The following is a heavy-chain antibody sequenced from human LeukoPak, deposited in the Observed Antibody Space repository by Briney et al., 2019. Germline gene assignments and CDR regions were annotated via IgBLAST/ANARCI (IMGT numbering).Heavy chain of an antibody. J-gene: IGHJ4*02. CDR2: ISCSGGST. CDR1: GFTFSSYD. Sequence: GVSLRLSCAASGFTFSSYDMIWVRQAPGKGREWVSAISCSGGSTYYADSVKGRFTISRDNSKNTLYLQMNSLRAKDTAVYYCAKDGPGEAIGYWGQGTLVTVSS. D-gene: IGHD3-16*01. CDR3: AKDGPGEAIGY. V-gene: IGHV3-23*01.